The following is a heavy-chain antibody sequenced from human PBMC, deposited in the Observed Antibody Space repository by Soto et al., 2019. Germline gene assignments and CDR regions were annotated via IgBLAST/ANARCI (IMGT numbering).Heavy chain of an antibody. CDR2: ISGYNGHT. CDR3: AGESYSWSSGLNYYHGMDV. V-gene: IGHV1-18*04. Sequence: QVQLMQSGIEVKKFGASVRVSCKAPGYTFTHYGISWVRQAPGQGLEWMGWISGYNGHTNHAQKFKGRVTRTTNKTASTAYLGLRSRIFDDAAVYYCAGESYSWSSGLNYYHGMDVWGHGTTVTVTS. J-gene: IGHJ6*02. CDR1: GYTFTHYG. D-gene: IGHD6-6*01.